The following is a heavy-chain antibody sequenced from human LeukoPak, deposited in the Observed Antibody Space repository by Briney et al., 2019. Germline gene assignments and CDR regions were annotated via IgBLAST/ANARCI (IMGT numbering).Heavy chain of an antibody. CDR1: GDSISSYY. Sequence: SETLSLTCTVSGDSISSYYWSWIRQPPGKGLEWIGDIYYSGGTDYNPSLKSRVIISVDTSKNQFSLKLRSVPAADTAVYYCARHVTISGPYDASDIWGQGTMVTVSP. J-gene: IGHJ3*02. D-gene: IGHD5-24*01. CDR3: ARHVTISGPYDASDI. CDR2: IYYSGGT. V-gene: IGHV4-59*08.